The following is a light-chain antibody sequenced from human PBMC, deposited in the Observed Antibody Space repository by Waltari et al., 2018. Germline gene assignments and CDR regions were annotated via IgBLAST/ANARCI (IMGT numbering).Light chain of an antibody. Sequence: QSALTQPASVSGSPGQSITTSCTGSRSDVGRYDLVSWYQHHPDKAPQVIIFEDSKRPSGVSNRFSGSKSGNTASLTISGLQAEDEADYYCCSYADSRTWVFGGGTKLTVL. CDR2: EDS. CDR1: RSDVGRYDL. CDR3: CSYADSRTWV. J-gene: IGLJ3*02. V-gene: IGLV2-23*01.